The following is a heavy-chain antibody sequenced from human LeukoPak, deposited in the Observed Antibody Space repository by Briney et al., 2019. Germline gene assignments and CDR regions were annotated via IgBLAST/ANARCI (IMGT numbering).Heavy chain of an antibody. CDR3: ATGGRFYYDL. CDR1: GFTFNRYG. D-gene: IGHD2-15*01. V-gene: IGHV3-33*01. Sequence: GGSLRLSCAASGFTFNRYGMHWVRQAPGKGLEWVAVAYGDGTDKYYADSVKGRFTVSKDLSQNRLYMQMNSLRAEDAAMYYCATGGRFYYDLWGQGTLVTVSS. CDR2: AYGDGTDK. J-gene: IGHJ4*02.